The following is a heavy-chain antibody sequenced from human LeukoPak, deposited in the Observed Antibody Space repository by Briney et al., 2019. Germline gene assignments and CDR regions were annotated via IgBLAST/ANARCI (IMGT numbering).Heavy chain of an antibody. CDR3: ARSPTRGGWYFDL. CDR1: GGSISSYY. CDR2: IYTSGST. V-gene: IGHV4-4*07. Sequence: SETLSLTCTVSGGSISSYYWSWIRQPAGKGLEWIGRIYTSGSTNYNPSLKSRVTISVDTSKNQFSLKLSSVTAADTAVYYCARSPTRGGWYFDLWGRGTLVTVSS. D-gene: IGHD3-10*01. J-gene: IGHJ2*01.